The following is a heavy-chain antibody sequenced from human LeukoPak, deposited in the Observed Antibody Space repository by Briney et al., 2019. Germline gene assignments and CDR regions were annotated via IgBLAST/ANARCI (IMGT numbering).Heavy chain of an antibody. CDR2: IDYSGST. V-gene: IGHV4-61*08. J-gene: IGHJ4*02. CDR1: GGSISSGGYY. D-gene: IGHD5-18*01. Sequence: PSETLSLTCTVSGGSISSGGYYWSWIRQPPGKGLEWIGYIDYSGSTNYNPSLKSRVTISVDTSKSQFSLKLSSVTAADTAVYYCARVSYVDTGEKYFDYWGQGTLVTVSS. CDR3: ARVSYVDTGEKYFDY.